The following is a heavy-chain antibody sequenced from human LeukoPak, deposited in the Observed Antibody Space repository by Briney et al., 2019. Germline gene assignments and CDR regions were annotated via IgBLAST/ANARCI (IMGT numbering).Heavy chain of an antibody. CDR3: ARETGGAVGSTDFDY. CDR1: GFTFSGSA. CDR2: ISYDGSNK. Sequence: GSLRLSCVASGFTFSGSAIHWVRQAPGKGLEWVAVISYDGSNKYYADSVKGRFAISRDNSKNTLYLQMNSLRAEDTAVYYCARETGGAVGSTDFDYWGQGTLVTVSS. D-gene: IGHD3-10*01. V-gene: IGHV3-30*09. J-gene: IGHJ4*02.